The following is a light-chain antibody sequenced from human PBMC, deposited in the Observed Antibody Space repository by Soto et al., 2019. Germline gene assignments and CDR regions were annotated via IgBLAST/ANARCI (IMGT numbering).Light chain of an antibody. Sequence: EIVLTQSPATLSLSPGERATLSCRASQSVSSYLAWYQQKPGQAPRLLIYDASNRATGIPARFSGSGSGTEFTLTISSLQSEDFAVYYCQQYNNWPSWTFGQGTTGDIK. J-gene: IGKJ1*01. CDR1: QSVSSY. CDR3: QQYNNWPSWT. V-gene: IGKV3-11*01. CDR2: DAS.